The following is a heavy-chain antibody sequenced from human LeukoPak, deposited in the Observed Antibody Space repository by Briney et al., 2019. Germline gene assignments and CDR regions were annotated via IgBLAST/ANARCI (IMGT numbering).Heavy chain of an antibody. V-gene: IGHV4-34*01. CDR3: ARGSSSWPYYYYMDV. Sequence: SETLSLTCGVYGGSFSGYYWTWIRQPPGKGLEWIGEINHSGSTNYNPSLKSRVTMSLDTSKNQFSLQLNSVTPEDTAVYYCARGSSSWPYYYYMDVWGKGTTVTVSS. CDR2: INHSGST. D-gene: IGHD6-13*01. J-gene: IGHJ6*03. CDR1: GGSFSGYY.